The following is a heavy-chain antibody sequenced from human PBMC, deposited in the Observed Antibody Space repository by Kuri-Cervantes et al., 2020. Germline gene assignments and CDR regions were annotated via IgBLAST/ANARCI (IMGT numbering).Heavy chain of an antibody. CDR2: ISSSSSTI. CDR3: ARRGGFDWLLNYYYGMDV. D-gene: IGHD3-9*01. J-gene: IGHJ6*02. Sequence: GGSLRLSCAASGFTFSDYYMSWVRQAPGKGLEWVSYISSSSSTIYYADSVKGRFTISRDNAKNSLYLQMNSLRDEDTAVYYCARRGGFDWLLNYYYGMDVWGQGTTVTVSS. CDR1: GFTFSDYY. V-gene: IGHV3-11*04.